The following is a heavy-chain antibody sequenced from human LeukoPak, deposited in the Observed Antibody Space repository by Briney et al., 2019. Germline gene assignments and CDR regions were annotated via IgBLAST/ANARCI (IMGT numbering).Heavy chain of an antibody. Sequence: GGSLRLSCAASGFTFEDFGMSWVRHVPGKGLEWVSGINWNGVKTHYADSVKGRFTISRDNAKNTLYLEMNSLRADDTALYHCARDSGIWFGTRDAFDIWGQGTMVTVST. J-gene: IGHJ3*02. D-gene: IGHD3-10*01. CDR2: INWNGVKT. V-gene: IGHV3-20*01. CDR3: ARDSGIWFGTRDAFDI. CDR1: GFTFEDFG.